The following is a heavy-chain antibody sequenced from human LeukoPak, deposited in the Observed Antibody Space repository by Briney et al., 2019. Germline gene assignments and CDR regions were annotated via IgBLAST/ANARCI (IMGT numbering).Heavy chain of an antibody. CDR1: GFTFSSHG. D-gene: IGHD5-24*01. V-gene: IGHV3-33*01. Sequence: GGSLRLSCAASGFTFSSHGMHWVRQAPGKGLERVAVVRYHGSDKNYADSVKGRFTISRDNSKNTLYLQMNSLRVEDTALYYCARTGGRDGYGFDSWGQGTLVTVSP. CDR3: ARTGGRDGYGFDS. J-gene: IGHJ4*02. CDR2: VRYHGSDK.